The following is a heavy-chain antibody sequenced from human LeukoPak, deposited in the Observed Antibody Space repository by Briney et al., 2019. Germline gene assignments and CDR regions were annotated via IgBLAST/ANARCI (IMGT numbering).Heavy chain of an antibody. D-gene: IGHD1-26*01. CDR2: IYYSGST. CDR3: ARDRVGAVDY. CDR1: GGSISSSSYY. Sequence: SQTLPLTCTVSGGSISSSSYYWGWIRQPPGKGLEWIGSIYYSGSTYYNPSLKSRVTISVDTSKNQFSLKLSSVTAADTAVYYCARDRVGAVDYWGQGTLVTVSS. V-gene: IGHV4-39*07. J-gene: IGHJ4*02.